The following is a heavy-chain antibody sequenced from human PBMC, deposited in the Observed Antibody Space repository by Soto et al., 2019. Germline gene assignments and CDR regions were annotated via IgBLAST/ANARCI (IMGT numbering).Heavy chain of an antibody. D-gene: IGHD3-3*01. CDR2: IKQDGSEK. V-gene: IGHV3-7*01. J-gene: IGHJ6*02. CDR1: GFTFSSYW. CDR3: ARDASASRTYNEFWSGPTLDV. Sequence: GGSLRLSCAASGFTFSSYWMSWVRQAPGKGLEWVANIKQDGSEKYYVDSVKGRFTISRDNARNSLYLQVNSLRAEDTAVYYCARDASASRTYNEFWSGPTLDVWGQGTTATVSS.